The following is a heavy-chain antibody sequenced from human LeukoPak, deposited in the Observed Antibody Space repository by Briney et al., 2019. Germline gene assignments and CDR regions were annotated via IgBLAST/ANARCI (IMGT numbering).Heavy chain of an antibody. CDR1: GGSFSGYY. V-gene: IGHV4-34*01. J-gene: IGHJ4*02. Sequence: SETLSLTCAVYGGSFSGYYWSWIRQPPGKGLEWIGEINHSGSTYSNPSLRSRVTISVDTSKNQFSLKLSSVTAADTAVYYCARAPYCSSTSCLYLDYWGQGTLVTVSS. CDR3: ARAPYCSSTSCLYLDY. D-gene: IGHD2-2*01. CDR2: INHSGST.